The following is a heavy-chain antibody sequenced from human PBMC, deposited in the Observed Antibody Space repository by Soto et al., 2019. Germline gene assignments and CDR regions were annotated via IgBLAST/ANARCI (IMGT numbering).Heavy chain of an antibody. Sequence: PSETLSLTCTVSGGSVSSGSYQWTWIRQPPGKGLEWIGYIHVSGSTNDNPSLKGRVTMSIDTSKNQFSLKLSSVTAADTAVYYCARDGHGMDVWGQGXKVTVYS. CDR3: ARDGHGMDV. V-gene: IGHV4-61*01. J-gene: IGHJ6*02. CDR1: GGSVSSGSYQ. CDR2: IHVSGST.